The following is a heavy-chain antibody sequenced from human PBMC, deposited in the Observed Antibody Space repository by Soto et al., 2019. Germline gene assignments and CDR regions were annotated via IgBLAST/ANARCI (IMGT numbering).Heavy chain of an antibody. D-gene: IGHD2-2*01. J-gene: IGHJ6*02. V-gene: IGHV3-30-3*01. CDR2: ISYDGSNK. CDR1: GFTFSSYA. CDR3: GRDMRCISTSCYASLGYYYGMDV. Sequence: QVQLVESGGGVVQPGRSLRLSCAASGFTFSSYAMHWVRQAPGKGLEWVAVISYDGSNKYYADSVKGRFTISRDNSKNTLYLQMNSLRAEDTAVYYCGRDMRCISTSCYASLGYYYGMDVWGQGTTVTVSS.